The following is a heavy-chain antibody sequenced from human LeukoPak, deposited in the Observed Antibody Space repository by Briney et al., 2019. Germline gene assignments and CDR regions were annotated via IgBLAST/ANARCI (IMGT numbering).Heavy chain of an antibody. CDR2: ISSSSSYI. D-gene: IGHD1-26*01. V-gene: IGHV3-21*01. CDR3: ARRLGGATDY. CDR1: GFTFSSYA. J-gene: IGHJ4*02. Sequence: GGSQRLSCAASGFTFSSYAMSWVRQAPGKGLEWVSSISSSSSYIYYADSVKGRFTISRDNAKNSLYLQMNSLRAEDTAVYYCARRLGGATDYWGQGTLVTVSS.